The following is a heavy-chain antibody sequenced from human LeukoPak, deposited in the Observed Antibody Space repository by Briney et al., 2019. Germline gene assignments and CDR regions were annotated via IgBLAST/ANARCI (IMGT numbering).Heavy chain of an antibody. Sequence: PGGSLRLSCAASGFTFSSYSMNWVRQAPGKGLEWVSSISSSSSYIYYADSVKGRLTISRDNAKNSLYLQMNSLRAEDTAVYYCARDRIVGAKPDYWGQGTLVTVSS. D-gene: IGHD1-26*01. J-gene: IGHJ4*02. CDR2: ISSSSSYI. CDR3: ARDRIVGAKPDY. V-gene: IGHV3-21*01. CDR1: GFTFSSYS.